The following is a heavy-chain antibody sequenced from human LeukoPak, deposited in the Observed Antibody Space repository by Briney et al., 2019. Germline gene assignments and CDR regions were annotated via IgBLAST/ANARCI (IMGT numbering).Heavy chain of an antibody. CDR2: IWYDGSIK. CDR3: ARAYYYDTSATPDY. J-gene: IGHJ4*02. Sequence: LSLTCTVSGGSISSNSYYWGWVRQAPGKGLEWVAVIWYDGSIKYYADSVKGRFTISRDNSKNTLYLQMNSLRADDTAVYYCARAYYYDTSATPDYWGQGTLVTVSS. V-gene: IGHV3-33*08. D-gene: IGHD3-22*01. CDR1: GGSISSNSYY.